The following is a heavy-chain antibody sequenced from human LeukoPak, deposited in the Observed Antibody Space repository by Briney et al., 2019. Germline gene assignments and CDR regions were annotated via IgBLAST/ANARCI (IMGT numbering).Heavy chain of an antibody. D-gene: IGHD1-26*01. J-gene: IGHJ4*02. CDR3: ARVCGIVGATTGGYYFDY. CDR2: ISAYNGNT. CDR1: GYTFTSYG. Sequence: ASVKVSCKASGYTFTSYGISWVRQAPGQGLEWMGWISAYNGNTNYAQKLQGRVTMTRNTSISTAYMELSSLRSEDTAVYYCARVCGIVGATTGGYYFDYWGQGTLVTVSS. V-gene: IGHV1-18*01.